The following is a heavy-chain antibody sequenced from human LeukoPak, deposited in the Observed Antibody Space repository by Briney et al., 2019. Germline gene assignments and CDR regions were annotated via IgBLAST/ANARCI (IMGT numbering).Heavy chain of an antibody. V-gene: IGHV4-59*08. CDR1: GGSIRSYY. CDR3: TRDPEGYGMDV. CDR2: IYYSGST. Sequence: PSETLSLTCTVSGGSIRSYYWSWIRQPPGKGLEWIGYIYYSGSTLYNPSLKSRITISVDTSKNQFPLKLSSVTAADTAVYYCTRDPEGYGMDVWGQGTTVTVSS. D-gene: IGHD1-14*01. J-gene: IGHJ6*02.